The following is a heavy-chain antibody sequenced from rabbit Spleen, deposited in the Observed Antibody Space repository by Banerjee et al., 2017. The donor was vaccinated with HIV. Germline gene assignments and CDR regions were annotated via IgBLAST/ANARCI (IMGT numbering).Heavy chain of an antibody. J-gene: IGHJ4*01. Sequence: QSLEESGGDLVKPGASLTLTCTASGFDFSSDAMCWVRQAPGKGPEWAACIYNGDGSTYYASWVNGRFTISKTSSTTVTLQMTSLTAADTATYFCARDLAAWNSGSYAFNLWGPGTLVTVS. CDR3: ARDLAAWNSGSYAFNL. CDR1: GFDFSSDA. CDR2: IYNGDGST. V-gene: IGHV1S40*01. D-gene: IGHD1-1*01.